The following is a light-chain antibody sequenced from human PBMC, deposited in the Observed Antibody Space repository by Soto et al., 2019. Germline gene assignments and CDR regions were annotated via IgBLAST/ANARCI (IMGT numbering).Light chain of an antibody. CDR2: DAS. V-gene: IGKV3-11*02. CDR3: QQRSDWPPLT. Sequence: EIEVTQSPATLSLSPGERATLSCRTSQSVGSYLAWYQKKPGQAPRLLIYDASNRDTGIPARCSGGGSGRDFTLTISSLEPEDFAVYYCQQRSDWPPLTFGGGTKVEI. CDR1: QSVGSY. J-gene: IGKJ4*01.